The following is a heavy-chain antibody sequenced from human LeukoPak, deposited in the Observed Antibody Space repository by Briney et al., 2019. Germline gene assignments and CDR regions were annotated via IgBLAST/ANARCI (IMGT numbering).Heavy chain of an antibody. J-gene: IGHJ3*02. CDR2: LTTDSEYI. CDR1: GFSFSTYD. Sequence: GSLRLSCAASGFSFSTYDMNWVRQAPGKGLEWVSSLTTDSEYIYYANSVKGRFTVSRDNAKNSLFLEMNSLRAEYTAVYYCARGGVTAIRSDAFDIWGQGTMVTVSS. V-gene: IGHV3-21*01. CDR3: ARGGVTAIRSDAFDI. D-gene: IGHD2-21*02.